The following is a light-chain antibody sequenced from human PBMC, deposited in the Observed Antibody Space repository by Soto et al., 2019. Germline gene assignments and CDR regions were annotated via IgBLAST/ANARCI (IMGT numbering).Light chain of an antibody. V-gene: IGKV1-5*03. CDR2: QAS. CDR3: QRYNAYST. CDR1: QSIRSW. Sequence: DIPMTQSPSTLSASVGDRVTITCRASQSIRSWLAWYQQKPGKAPKLLIYQASTLGSGVPSRFSGSGSGTEFTLTISSLQPDDFAKYYCQRYNAYSTFGQGTKLEIK. J-gene: IGKJ2*01.